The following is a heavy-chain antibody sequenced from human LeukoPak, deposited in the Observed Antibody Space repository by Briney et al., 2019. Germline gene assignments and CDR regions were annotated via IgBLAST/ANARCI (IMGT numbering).Heavy chain of an antibody. CDR3: ARDGLYNYGYSYFDY. CDR2: FHITGST. J-gene: IGHJ4*02. Sequence: SETLSLTCTVSGGSFSSYHWSWIRLPAGKGLEWIGRFHITGSTNYNPSLKSRVTMSIDTSKNQLSLRLTSVTAADTAVYYCARDGLYNYGYSYFDYWGQGTLVTVFS. D-gene: IGHD5-18*01. V-gene: IGHV4-4*07. CDR1: GGSFSSYH.